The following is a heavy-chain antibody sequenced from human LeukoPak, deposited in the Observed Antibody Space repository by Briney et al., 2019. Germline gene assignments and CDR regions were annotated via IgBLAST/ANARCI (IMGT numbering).Heavy chain of an antibody. Sequence: PGGSLRLSCAASGITFSSYGMHWVRQAPGKGLEWVAVIWYDGSNKYYADSVKGRFTISRDNSKNTLYLQMNSLRAEDTAVYYCARDNPDYGDYVLDYWGQGTLVTVSS. CDR2: IWYDGSNK. D-gene: IGHD4-17*01. V-gene: IGHV3-33*01. CDR1: GITFSSYG. CDR3: ARDNPDYGDYVLDY. J-gene: IGHJ4*02.